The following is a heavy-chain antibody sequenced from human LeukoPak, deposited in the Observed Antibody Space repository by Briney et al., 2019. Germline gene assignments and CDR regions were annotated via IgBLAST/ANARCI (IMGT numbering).Heavy chain of an antibody. J-gene: IGHJ4*02. CDR3: ARDRGSGGGFDC. V-gene: IGHV4-59*01. Sequence: SETLSLTCTVSGGSISGDYWSWIRQPPGKGLEWIAYIHYTGNTNYNPPLKSRVTISVDTSKNQFSLRLTSVIAADTAVYYCARDRGSGGGFDCWGQGTLVTVSS. CDR2: IHYTGNT. CDR1: GGSISGDY. D-gene: IGHD6-19*01.